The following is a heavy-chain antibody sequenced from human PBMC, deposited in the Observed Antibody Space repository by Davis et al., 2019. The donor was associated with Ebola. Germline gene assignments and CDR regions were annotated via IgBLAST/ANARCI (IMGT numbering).Heavy chain of an antibody. CDR1: GFTFTSYV. V-gene: IGHV3-30*02. Sequence: GESLKISCAASGFTFTSYVMTWVRQAPGKGLEWVAFIRYDGSNKYYADSVKGRFTISRDDAKKSLYLQMDSLRAEDTAVYYCAQQLGDYGGNALRYWGQGTLVTVSS. CDR3: AQQLGDYGGNALRY. D-gene: IGHD4-23*01. J-gene: IGHJ4*02. CDR2: IRYDGSNK.